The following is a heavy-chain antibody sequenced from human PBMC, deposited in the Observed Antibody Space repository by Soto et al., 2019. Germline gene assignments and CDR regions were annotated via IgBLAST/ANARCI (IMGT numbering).Heavy chain of an antibody. J-gene: IGHJ4*02. D-gene: IGHD3-3*01. CDR2: ITGSSSYE. V-gene: IGHV3-21*06. CDR3: AREKGPQGEFWSDIPTGGFDY. Sequence: EVQLVESGGGLVKPGGSLRLSCAASGFSFRSYTLHWFRQAPGGGLEWVSSITGSSSYEFYADSVKGRFTISRDNDDNLLFLQINTLRAEDTALYFCAREKGPQGEFWSDIPTGGFDYGGQGTLVSVSS. CDR1: GFSFRSYT.